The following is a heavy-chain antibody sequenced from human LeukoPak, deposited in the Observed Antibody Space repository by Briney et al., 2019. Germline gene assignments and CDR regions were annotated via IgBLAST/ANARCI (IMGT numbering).Heavy chain of an antibody. CDR2: ISSSSSYI. CDR1: GFIFSTYS. D-gene: IGHD5-18*01. V-gene: IGHV3-21*01. J-gene: IGHJ5*02. CDR3: ARDTSSYGPPYWFDP. Sequence: PGGSLRLSCAASGFIFSTYSMNWVRQAPGKGLEWVSCISSSSSYIYYADSVKGRFTISRDNAKNSLYLQMNSLRAEDTAVYYCARDTSSYGPPYWFDPWGQGTLVTVSS.